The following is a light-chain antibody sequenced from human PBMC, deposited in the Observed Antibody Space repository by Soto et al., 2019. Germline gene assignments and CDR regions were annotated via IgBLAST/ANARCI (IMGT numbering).Light chain of an antibody. CDR2: KAS. J-gene: IGKJ1*01. Sequence: DIQMTQSPSTLSASVGDRVTITCRASQSISSWLAWYQQKPGKAPKLLIYKASSLESGVPSRFSDSGSGTEFTLTISSLQPDDFATYYCQQYNSSLWTFGQGTKVEIK. CDR3: QQYNSSLWT. CDR1: QSISSW. V-gene: IGKV1-5*03.